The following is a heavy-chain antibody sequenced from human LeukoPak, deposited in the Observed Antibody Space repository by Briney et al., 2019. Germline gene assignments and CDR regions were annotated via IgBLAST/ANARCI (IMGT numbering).Heavy chain of an antibody. CDR2: FSGSSGNI. J-gene: IGHJ4*02. CDR3: AKREARSFEF. Sequence: GGSLRLSCVASGFTFSRSVLSWVRQAPGKGLEWVSTFSGSSGNIYYADSVKGRFTISRDNYKNTVYLQMNSLRADDTALYYCAKREARSFEFWGQGTLVTASS. V-gene: IGHV3-23*01. D-gene: IGHD5-24*01. CDR1: GFTFSRSV.